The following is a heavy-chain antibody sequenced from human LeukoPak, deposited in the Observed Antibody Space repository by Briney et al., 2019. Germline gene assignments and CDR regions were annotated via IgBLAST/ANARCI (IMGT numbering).Heavy chain of an antibody. CDR2: ISAYNGNT. Sequence: ASVKVSCKASGYTFTSCGISWVRHAPGQGLDWVGWISAYNGNTNYAQKLQGRVTMTTDTSTSTAYMEMRSLRSEDTAVYYCARVGTMIVVVITWGQGTLVTVSS. CDR3: ARVGTMIVVVIT. J-gene: IGHJ4*02. V-gene: IGHV1-18*01. D-gene: IGHD3-22*01. CDR1: GYTFTSCG.